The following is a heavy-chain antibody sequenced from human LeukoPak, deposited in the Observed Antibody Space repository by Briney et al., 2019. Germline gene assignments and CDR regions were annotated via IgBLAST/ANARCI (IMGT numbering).Heavy chain of an antibody. J-gene: IGHJ4*02. CDR1: GFTFSTYW. Sequence: GGSLRLSRAASGFTFSTYWMHWVRQAPGKGLVWVSRISSDGSITGYADSVKGRFTISRDNAKNTLYLQMNSLRAEDTAVYYCARHLNYYLDYWGQGTLVTVSS. CDR2: ISSDGSIT. D-gene: IGHD3-10*01. V-gene: IGHV3-74*01. CDR3: ARHLNYYLDY.